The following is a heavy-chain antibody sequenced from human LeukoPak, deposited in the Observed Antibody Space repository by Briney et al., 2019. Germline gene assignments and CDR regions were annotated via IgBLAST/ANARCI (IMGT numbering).Heavy chain of an antibody. D-gene: IGHD3-22*01. CDR2: ISSSSSYI. Sequence: GGSLRLSCAASGFTFSSYSMNWVRQAPGKGLEWVSSISSSSSYIYYADSVKGRFTVSRDNARNSLSLQMNSLRAEDTAVYYCARALSAYYYDSSDSYDAFDIWGQGTMVTVSS. CDR1: GFTFSSYS. V-gene: IGHV3-21*01. CDR3: ARALSAYYYDSSDSYDAFDI. J-gene: IGHJ3*02.